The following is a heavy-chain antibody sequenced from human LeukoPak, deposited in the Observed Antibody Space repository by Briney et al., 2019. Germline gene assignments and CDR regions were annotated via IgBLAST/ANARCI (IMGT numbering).Heavy chain of an antibody. Sequence: GASVKVSCKASGGTFSSYAISWVRQAPGQGLEWMGRIIPILGIANYAQKFQGRVTITADKSTSTAYMELSSLRSEDAAVYYCARDPVAAAGTGIYYYFDYWGQGTLVTVSS. CDR1: GGTFSSYA. D-gene: IGHD6-13*01. CDR3: ARDPVAAAGTGIYYYFDY. V-gene: IGHV1-69*04. J-gene: IGHJ4*02. CDR2: IIPILGIA.